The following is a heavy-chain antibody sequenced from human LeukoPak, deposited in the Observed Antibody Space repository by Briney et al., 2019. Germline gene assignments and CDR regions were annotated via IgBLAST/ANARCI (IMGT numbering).Heavy chain of an antibody. CDR2: ISSSGSTI. V-gene: IGHV3-11*04. CDR1: GFTFSDYY. J-gene: IGHJ1*01. D-gene: IGHD6-19*01. CDR3: ARGGKIPLTGTRSPQYFQH. Sequence: GGSLRLSCAASGFTFSDYYMSWIRQAPGKGLEWVSYISSSGSTIYYADSVKGRFTISRDNSKNTLYLQMNSLRAEDTAVYYCARGGKIPLTGTRSPQYFQHWGQGTLVTVSS.